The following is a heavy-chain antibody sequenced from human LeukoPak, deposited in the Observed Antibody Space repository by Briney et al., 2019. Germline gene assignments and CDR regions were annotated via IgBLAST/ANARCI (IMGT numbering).Heavy chain of an antibody. Sequence: GGSLRLSCAASGLSFSSYSMNWVRQAPGKELEWVSSISSSSSYIYYADSVKGRFTISRDNAKNSLYLQMNSLRAEDTAVYYCARSGYAGSSWTRGWFDPWGQGTLVTVSS. CDR2: ISSSSSYI. V-gene: IGHV3-21*01. CDR3: ARSGYAGSSWTRGWFDP. D-gene: IGHD6-13*01. J-gene: IGHJ5*02. CDR1: GLSFSSYS.